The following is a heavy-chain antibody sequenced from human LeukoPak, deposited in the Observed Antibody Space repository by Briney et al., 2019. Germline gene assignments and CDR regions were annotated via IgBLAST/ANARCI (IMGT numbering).Heavy chain of an antibody. V-gene: IGHV1-69*04. CDR3: ARGTPYGDYLFDAFDI. Sequence: ASVKVSCKASGGAFSSYAISWVRQAPGQGLEWTGRIIPILGIASYAQKFQGRVTITADKSTSTAYMELSSLRSEDTAVYYCARGTPYGDYLFDAFDIWGQGTMVTVS. J-gene: IGHJ3*02. D-gene: IGHD4-17*01. CDR1: GGAFSSYA. CDR2: IIPILGIA.